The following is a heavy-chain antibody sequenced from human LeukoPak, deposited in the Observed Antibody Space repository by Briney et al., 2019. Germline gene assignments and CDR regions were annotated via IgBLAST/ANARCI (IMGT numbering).Heavy chain of an antibody. D-gene: IGHD6-13*01. CDR3: ARGGLRIAAAV. Sequence: PGGSLRLSCAASGFTFSSYSMNWVRQAPGKGLEWVSYISSSSSTIYYADSVKGRFTISRDNAKNSLYLQMNSLRAEDTAVYYCARGGLRIAAAVWGQGTLVTVSS. J-gene: IGHJ4*02. V-gene: IGHV3-48*01. CDR2: ISSSSSTI. CDR1: GFTFSSYS.